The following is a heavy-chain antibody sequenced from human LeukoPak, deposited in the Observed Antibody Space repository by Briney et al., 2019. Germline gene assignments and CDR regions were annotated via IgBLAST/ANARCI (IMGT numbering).Heavy chain of an antibody. CDR1: GFTFTSSA. CDR2: IVVGSGNT. V-gene: IGHV1-58*02. CDR3: AADRAYYGSGSYVFDP. Sequence: ASVKVSCKASGFTFTSSAMQWVRQAREQRLEWIGWIVVGSGNTNYAQKFQERVTITRDMSTSTAYMELSSLRSEDTAVYYCAADRAYYGSGSYVFDPWGQGTLVTVSS. D-gene: IGHD3-10*01. J-gene: IGHJ5*02.